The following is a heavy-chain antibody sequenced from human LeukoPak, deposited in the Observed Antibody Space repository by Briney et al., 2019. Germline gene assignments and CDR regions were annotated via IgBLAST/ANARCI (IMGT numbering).Heavy chain of an antibody. J-gene: IGHJ4*02. CDR3: ARASHYSDSSDYPDY. D-gene: IGHD3-22*01. V-gene: IGHV3-20*04. CDR2: INWSGGST. Sequence: GGSLRLSCAASGFTFDDYGMSWVRQAPGKGLEWVSGINWSGGSTGYADFVKGRFTISRDNAKNSLYLQMNSLRAEDTALYYCARASHYSDSSDYPDYWGQGTLVTVSS. CDR1: GFTFDDYG.